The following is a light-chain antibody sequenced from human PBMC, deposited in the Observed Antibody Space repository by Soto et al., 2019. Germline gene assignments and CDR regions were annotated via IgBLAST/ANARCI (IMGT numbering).Light chain of an antibody. J-gene: IGKJ3*01. Sequence: DIQMTQSPSSLSASVGARVTITCRASESIDSHLNWYQQKPGQAPKALIYAVSSLQSGVPSRFSGSGSGTDFTLTISSLQPEDFATYYCQQSYSAPQFTFGPGTRVEIK. CDR2: AVS. CDR1: ESIDSH. CDR3: QQSYSAPQFT. V-gene: IGKV1-39*01.